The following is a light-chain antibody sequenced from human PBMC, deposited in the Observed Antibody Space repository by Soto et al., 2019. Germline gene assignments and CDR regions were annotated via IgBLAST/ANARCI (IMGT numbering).Light chain of an antibody. Sequence: DIQMTQSPSPLSASVGDRVTITCRASQTISTYLNWYQQKPGKAPKLLIYGASSLQSGVPSRFSGSGSGTDFTLTISSLQPEDFGTYYCQQSFSTPRTFGQGNKVEIK. CDR2: GAS. J-gene: IGKJ1*01. CDR3: QQSFSTPRT. CDR1: QTISTY. V-gene: IGKV1-39*01.